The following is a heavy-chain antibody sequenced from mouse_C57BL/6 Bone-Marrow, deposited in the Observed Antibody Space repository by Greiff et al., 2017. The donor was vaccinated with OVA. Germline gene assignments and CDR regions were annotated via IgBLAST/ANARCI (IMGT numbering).Heavy chain of an antibody. CDR3: ARHTDYYGSAPYFDC. J-gene: IGHJ2*03. D-gene: IGHD1-1*01. Sequence: EVKLMESGGGLVKPGGSLKLSCAASGFTFSRYAMSWVRQTPEKRLEWVATISSGGTYTYYTDSVKGRFTISRASAENTLYLQRSSLRSEDTAMYYCARHTDYYGSAPYFDCWGQGTSLTVSS. V-gene: IGHV5-9-3*01. CDR1: GFTFSRYA. CDR2: ISSGGTYT.